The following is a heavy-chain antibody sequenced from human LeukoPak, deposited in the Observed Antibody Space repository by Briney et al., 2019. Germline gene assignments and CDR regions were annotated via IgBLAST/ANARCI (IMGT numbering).Heavy chain of an antibody. Sequence: SETLSLTCAVYGGSFSGYYWSWIRQPPGKGLEWIGEINHSGSTNYNPSLKSRVTISVDTSKNQFSLKLSSVTAADTAVYYCARGSEGSTDWGQGTLVTVSS. CDR3: ARGSEGSTD. J-gene: IGHJ4*02. CDR1: GGSFSGYY. V-gene: IGHV4-34*01. D-gene: IGHD2-15*01. CDR2: INHSGST.